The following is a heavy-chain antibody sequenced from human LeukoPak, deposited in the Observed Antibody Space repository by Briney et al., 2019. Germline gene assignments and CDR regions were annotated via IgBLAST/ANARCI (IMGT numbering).Heavy chain of an antibody. J-gene: IGHJ4*02. CDR3: ARAPPSSSYQFDY. CDR2: MNPNSGNT. V-gene: IGHV1-8*01. CDR1: GYTFTSYD. D-gene: IGHD3-16*02. Sequence: ASVKVSCKASGYTFTSYDINWVRQASGQGLEWMGWMNPNSGNTGYAQKFQGRVTMTRNTSISTAYMELSSLRSEETAVYYCARAPPSSSYQFDYWGQGTLVTVSS.